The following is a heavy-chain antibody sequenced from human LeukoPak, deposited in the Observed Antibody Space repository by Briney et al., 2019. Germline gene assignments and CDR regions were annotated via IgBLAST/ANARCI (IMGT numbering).Heavy chain of an antibody. Sequence: GGSLRLSCAAFGFTFSSYAMSWVRQAPGKGLEWVSAISGSGGSTYYADSVKGRFTISRDNSKNTLYLQMNSLRAEDTAVYYCAKDSSRSSSVRAFDYWGQGTLVTVSS. J-gene: IGHJ4*02. D-gene: IGHD6-13*01. V-gene: IGHV3-23*01. CDR2: ISGSGGST. CDR3: AKDSSRSSSVRAFDY. CDR1: GFTFSSYA.